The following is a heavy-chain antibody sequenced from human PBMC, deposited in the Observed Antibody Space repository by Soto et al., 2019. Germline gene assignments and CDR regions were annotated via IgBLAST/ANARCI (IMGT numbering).Heavy chain of an antibody. D-gene: IGHD3-9*01. CDR1: GFNLSHPW. V-gene: IGHV3-15*01. J-gene: IGHJ4*02. Sequence: PGGSLRLSCAASGFNLSHPWMTWVRQAAGKGLEWVGRIKSKTDGGTADYAAPVKGRFTISRDXXXXXXXXXXXXXXXXXTAVYXXXTGXYYXILTGDHNVAYWGQGTLVTVSS. CDR2: IKSKTDGGTA. CDR3: XTGXYYXILTGDHNVAY.